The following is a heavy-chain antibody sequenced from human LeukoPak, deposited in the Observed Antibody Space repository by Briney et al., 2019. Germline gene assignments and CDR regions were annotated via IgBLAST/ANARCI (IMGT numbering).Heavy chain of an antibody. J-gene: IGHJ5*02. Sequence: SETLSLTCTVSGGSISSSSYYWGWIRQPPGKGLEWIGSIYYSGSTYYNPSLKSRVTISVDTSKNQFSLKLSSVTAADTAVYYCARTPIRYSSGQKAWFDPWGQGTLVTVSS. CDR3: ARTPIRYSSGQKAWFDP. D-gene: IGHD6-19*01. CDR2: IYYSGST. CDR1: GGSISSSSYY. V-gene: IGHV4-39*07.